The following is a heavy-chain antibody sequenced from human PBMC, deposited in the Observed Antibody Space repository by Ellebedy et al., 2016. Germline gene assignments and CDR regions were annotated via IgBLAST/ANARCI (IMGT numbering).Heavy chain of an antibody. CDR2: IYYTGTT. V-gene: IGHV4-59*01. Sequence: GSLRLSCIVSGGSISRYYWSWIRQPPGRGLEWIGNIYYTGTTNYNPSLQSRVTISLEKSKHQVDLRLTSVTAADTAVYYCARLGGVSFGERPIDYWGQGTLVTVSS. CDR1: GGSISRYY. CDR3: ARLGGVSFGERPIDY. D-gene: IGHD3-10*01. J-gene: IGHJ4*02.